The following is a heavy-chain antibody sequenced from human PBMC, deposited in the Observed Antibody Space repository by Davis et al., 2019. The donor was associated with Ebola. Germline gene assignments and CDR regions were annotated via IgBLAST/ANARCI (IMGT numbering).Heavy chain of an antibody. Sequence: GESLKISCAASGFTFSSYWMSWVRQAPGKGLEWVANIKQDGSEKYYVDSVKGRFTISRDNAKNSLYLQMNSLRAEDTAVYYCARAYSGSYPDAFDIWGQGTMVTVSS. D-gene: IGHD1-26*01. J-gene: IGHJ3*02. V-gene: IGHV3-7*01. CDR1: GFTFSSYW. CDR2: IKQDGSEK. CDR3: ARAYSGSYPDAFDI.